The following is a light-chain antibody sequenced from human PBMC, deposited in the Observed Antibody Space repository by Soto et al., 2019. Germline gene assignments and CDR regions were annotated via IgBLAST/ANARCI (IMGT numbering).Light chain of an antibody. Sequence: QSALTQPGSVSGSPGQSITISCTGTSSDVGGYNYVPWYQQYPGKAPKLMIYEVSNRPSGVSNRFSGSKSGNTASLTISGLQAEYEADYYCSSYTSRSTRVFGGGTKVTVL. V-gene: IGLV2-14*01. J-gene: IGLJ2*01. CDR3: SSYTSRSTRV. CDR1: SSDVGGYNY. CDR2: EVS.